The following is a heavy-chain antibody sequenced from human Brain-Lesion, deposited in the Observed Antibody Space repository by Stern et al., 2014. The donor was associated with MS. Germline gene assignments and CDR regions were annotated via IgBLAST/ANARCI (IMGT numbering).Heavy chain of an antibody. CDR2: IFNSGST. J-gene: IGHJ6*02. CDR1: GGSISSGGYY. Sequence: QMQLVQSGPGLVKPSQTLSLSCTVSGGSISSGGYYWSWIRQPAGKGLEWIGRIFNSGSTSYNPSPKSRGTISIDTSQKQILPRMTPMTAADTAVYYCARGRVVPGFQYYATDVWGQGTTVIVSS. CDR3: ARGRVVPGFQYYATDV. D-gene: IGHD2-2*01. V-gene: IGHV4-61*02.